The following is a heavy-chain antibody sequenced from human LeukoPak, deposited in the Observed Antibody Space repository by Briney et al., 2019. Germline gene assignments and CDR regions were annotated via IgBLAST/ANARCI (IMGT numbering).Heavy chain of an antibody. CDR3: ATTRGISPPFDY. CDR1: GYTFTGYY. J-gene: IGHJ4*02. CDR2: INPNSGGT. D-gene: IGHD1/OR15-1a*01. V-gene: IGHV1-2*02. Sequence: GASVKVSCKASGYTFTGYYMHWVRQAPGQGLEWMGWINPNSGGTNYAQKFQGRVTMTEDTSTDTAYMELSSLRSEDTAVYYCATTRGISPPFDYWGQGTLVTVSS.